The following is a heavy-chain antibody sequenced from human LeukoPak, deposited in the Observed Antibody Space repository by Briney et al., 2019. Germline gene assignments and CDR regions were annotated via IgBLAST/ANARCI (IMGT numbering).Heavy chain of an antibody. D-gene: IGHD6-13*01. CDR1: GYSFTSYW. V-gene: IGHV5-51*01. CDR2: IYPGDSDS. Sequence: GESLKISCKGSGYSFTSYWIGWVRQMPGKGLEWMGIIYPGDSDSRFSPSFQGQVTISADKSISTAYLQWSSLKASDTAMYYCARRDSSSWWEFDYWGQGTLVTVSS. CDR3: ARRDSSSWWEFDY. J-gene: IGHJ4*02.